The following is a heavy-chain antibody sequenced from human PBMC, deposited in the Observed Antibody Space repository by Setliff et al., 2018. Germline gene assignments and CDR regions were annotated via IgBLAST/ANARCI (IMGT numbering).Heavy chain of an antibody. D-gene: IGHD3-3*01. V-gene: IGHV1-46*03. CDR3: ARDRYYNSWSGTSITAPHDAFDI. CDR1: GYTFTAYY. CDR2: INPSGGLT. Sequence: GASVKVSCKASGYTFTAYYIHWVRQAPGQGLEWMGIINPSGGLTRYAQKFQGRVTMTRDTSTSTVYMEVSSLRSEDTAVYYCARDRYYNSWSGTSITAPHDAFDIWGQGTMVTVSS. J-gene: IGHJ3*02.